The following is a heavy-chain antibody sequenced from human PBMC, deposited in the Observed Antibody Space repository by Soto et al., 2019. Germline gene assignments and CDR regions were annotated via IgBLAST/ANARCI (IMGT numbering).Heavy chain of an antibody. CDR1: GGSISSGDYY. Sequence: ASETLSLTCTVSGGSISSGDYYWSWIRQPPGKGLEWIGYIYYSGSTYYNPSLKSRVTISVDTSKNQFSLKLSSVTAADTAVYYCARGAEKIVVGGNWFDPWGQGTLVTVSS. D-gene: IGHD2-2*01. V-gene: IGHV4-30-4*01. CDR2: IYYSGST. CDR3: ARGAEKIVVGGNWFDP. J-gene: IGHJ5*02.